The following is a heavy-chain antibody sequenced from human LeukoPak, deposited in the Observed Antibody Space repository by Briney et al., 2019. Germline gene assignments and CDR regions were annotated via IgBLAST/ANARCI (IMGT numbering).Heavy chain of an antibody. CDR2: IIPIFGTA. V-gene: IGHV1-69*01. D-gene: IGHD5-12*01. CDR1: GGTFGSYA. J-gene: IGHJ4*02. Sequence: SVKVSCKASGGTFGSYAISWVRQAPGQGLEWMGGIIPIFGTANYAQKFQGRVTITADESTSTAYMELSSLRSEDTAVYYCARPEKYGGYDFDYWGQGTLVTVSS. CDR3: ARPEKYGGYDFDY.